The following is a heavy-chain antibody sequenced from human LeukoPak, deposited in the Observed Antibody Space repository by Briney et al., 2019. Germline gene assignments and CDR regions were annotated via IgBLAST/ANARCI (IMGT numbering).Heavy chain of an antibody. D-gene: IGHD3-16*02. Sequence: ASVKVSCKASGGTFGSYAISWVRQAPGQGLEWMGGIIPIFGTASYAQKFQGRVTITTDESTSTAYMELSSLRSEDTAVYYCASDPIMITFGGVIVRRNYFDYWGQGTLVTVSS. CDR3: ASDPIMITFGGVIVRRNYFDY. CDR2: IIPIFGTA. V-gene: IGHV1-69*05. CDR1: GGTFGSYA. J-gene: IGHJ4*02.